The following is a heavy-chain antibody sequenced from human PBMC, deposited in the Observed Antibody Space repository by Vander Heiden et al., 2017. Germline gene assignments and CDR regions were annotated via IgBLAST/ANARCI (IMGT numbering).Heavy chain of an antibody. CDR2: IWYDGSNK. CDR1: GFTFSSYG. Sequence: QVQLVESGGGVVQPGRSLRPSCAASGFTFSSYGMHWVRQAPGKGLEWVAVIWYDGSNKYYADSVKGRFTFSRDNSKNTLYLQMNSLRAEDTAVYYCARDLALTVVTGGWFDPWGQGTLVTVSS. D-gene: IGHD2-15*01. V-gene: IGHV3-33*01. J-gene: IGHJ5*02. CDR3: ARDLALTVVTGGWFDP.